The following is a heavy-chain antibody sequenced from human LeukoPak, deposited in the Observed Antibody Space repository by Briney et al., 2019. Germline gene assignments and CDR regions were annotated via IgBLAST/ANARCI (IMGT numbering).Heavy chain of an antibody. J-gene: IGHJ4*02. D-gene: IGHD6-19*01. CDR1: GFIFNNYA. Sequence: GGSLRLSCAGSGFIFNNYAMHWVRQPPGKGLEWVSGISWNSGSIDYADSVKGRFAISRDNAKNSLYLQMNSLRVEDTAFYYCAKDNRRHYTSGPNPDSLHWGQGALVTVSS. CDR2: ISWNSGSI. V-gene: IGHV3-9*01. CDR3: AKDNRRHYTSGPNPDSLH.